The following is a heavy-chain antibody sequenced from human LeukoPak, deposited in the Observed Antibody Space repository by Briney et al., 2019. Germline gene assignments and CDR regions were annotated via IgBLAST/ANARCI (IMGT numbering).Heavy chain of an antibody. J-gene: IGHJ6*03. Sequence: PGGSLRLSCAASGFTFSSYSMNWVRQAPGKGLEWVSSISSSSSYIYYADSVKGRFTISRDNAKNSLYLQMNSLRAEDTAVYYCARGLVSSSWPWAGYMDVWGKGTTVTVSS. V-gene: IGHV3-21*01. CDR2: ISSSSSYI. D-gene: IGHD6-13*01. CDR1: GFTFSSYS. CDR3: ARGLVSSSWPWAGYMDV.